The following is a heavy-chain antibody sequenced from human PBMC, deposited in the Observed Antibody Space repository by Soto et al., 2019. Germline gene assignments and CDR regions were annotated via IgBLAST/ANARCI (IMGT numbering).Heavy chain of an antibody. J-gene: IGHJ4*02. CDR2: IYYSGST. D-gene: IGHD3-10*01. Sequence: QVQLQESGPGLVKPSQTLSLTCTVSGGSISSGGYYWSWIRQHPGKGLEWIGYIYYSGSTYYNPYLKSRVIISVDTSKNQFSLKLSSVTAADTAVYYCARGVTMVRGVIHTPYFDYWGQGTLVTVSS. V-gene: IGHV4-31*03. CDR1: GGSISSGGYY. CDR3: ARGVTMVRGVIHTPYFDY.